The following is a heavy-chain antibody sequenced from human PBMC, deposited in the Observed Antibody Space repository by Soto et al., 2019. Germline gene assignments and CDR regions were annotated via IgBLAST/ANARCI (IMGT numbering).Heavy chain of an antibody. D-gene: IGHD3-9*01. CDR3: SRDPTFDPDY. Sequence: EVQMVESGGGLVQPGGFLRLSCEASGFTFSSYSRNWVRQAPGRGLEWVSYISSSSNTIYYADTVKGRFTISRDNAKNSLDLQMNCLRAEDTAVYYCSRDPTFDPDYWGQGTLVTVSS. J-gene: IGHJ4*02. CDR1: GFTFSSYS. CDR2: ISSSSNTI. V-gene: IGHV3-48*01.